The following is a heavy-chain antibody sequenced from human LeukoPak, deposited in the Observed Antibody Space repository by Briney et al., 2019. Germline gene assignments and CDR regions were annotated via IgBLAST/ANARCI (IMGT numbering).Heavy chain of an antibody. CDR1: GFTFSSYA. D-gene: IGHD3-10*01. J-gene: IGHJ6*03. Sequence: GGSLRLSCAASGFTFSSYAMHWVRQAPGKGLEWVALISYDESYKYYADSVKGRFTISRDTSKNTLYLQMNSLRPDDTAVYYCARELVLLWFGELSPDYYMDVWGKGTTVTVSS. CDR2: ISYDESYK. V-gene: IGHV3-30*04. CDR3: ARELVLLWFGELSPDYYMDV.